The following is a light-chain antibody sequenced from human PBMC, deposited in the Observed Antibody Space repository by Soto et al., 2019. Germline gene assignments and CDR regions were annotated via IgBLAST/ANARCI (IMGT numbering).Light chain of an antibody. CDR2: EIN. J-gene: IGLJ1*01. V-gene: IGLV2-8*01. Sequence: QSALTQPPSASGSPGQSVTISCTGTSSDVGAYDYVSWYQQHPGKAPKLMIYEINKRPSGVPDRFSGSKSGNTASLTISGLQAEDEADYYCCSYAGSYTFYVFGTGTKLTVL. CDR3: CSYAGSYTFYV. CDR1: SSDVGAYDY.